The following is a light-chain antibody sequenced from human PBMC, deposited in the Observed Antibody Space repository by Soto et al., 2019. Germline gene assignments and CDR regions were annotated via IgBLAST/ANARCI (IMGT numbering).Light chain of an antibody. CDR2: RAS. Sequence: EIVLTQSPGTLSVSPGERATLSCRASQNINTNLAWYQQKPGQPPRLLIYRASTRATGIPVRFSGSGSGTEFTLTISSLQSEDFAIYYCQEYNNWPPVTFGQGTRLQIK. CDR1: QNINTN. CDR3: QEYNNWPPVT. J-gene: IGKJ2*01. V-gene: IGKV3-15*01.